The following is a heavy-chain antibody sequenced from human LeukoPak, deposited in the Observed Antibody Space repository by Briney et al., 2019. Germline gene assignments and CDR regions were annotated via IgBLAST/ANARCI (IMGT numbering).Heavy chain of an antibody. Sequence: GGSLRLSCAASGFTFTTYAMSWVRQAPGKGLEWASSIANDGGSTYYADSVKGRFTISRDNSRNTVYLQMNGLRAEDMAVYYCAKSHSVEQRGYFDYWGQGTLVPVSS. CDR2: IANDGGST. V-gene: IGHV3-23*01. D-gene: IGHD1/OR15-1a*01. CDR3: AKSHSVEQRGYFDY. CDR1: GFTFTTYA. J-gene: IGHJ4*02.